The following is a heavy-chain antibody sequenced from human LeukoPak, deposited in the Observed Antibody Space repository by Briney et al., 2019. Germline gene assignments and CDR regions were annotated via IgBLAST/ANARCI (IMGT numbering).Heavy chain of an antibody. CDR3: ARASGSYYYYYYGMDV. CDR2: ISSSSSYI. J-gene: IGHJ6*02. V-gene: IGHV3-21*01. D-gene: IGHD1-26*01. CDR1: GFPFSSYS. Sequence: PGGSLRLSCAASGFPFSSYSMNWVRQAPGKGLEWVSSISSSSSYIYYADSVKGRFTISRDNAKNSLYLQMNSLRAEDTAVYYCARASGSYYYYYYGMDVWGQGTTVTVSS.